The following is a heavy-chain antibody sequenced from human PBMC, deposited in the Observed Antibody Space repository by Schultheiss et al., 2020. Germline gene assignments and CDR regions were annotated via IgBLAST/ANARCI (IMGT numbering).Heavy chain of an antibody. D-gene: IGHD6-19*01. J-gene: IGHJ6*03. CDR1: GGSISSSSYY. CDR2: IYYSGST. V-gene: IGHV4-39*07. CDR3: ARLGANWLVKRNYMDV. Sequence: SQTLSLTCTVSGGSISSSSYYWGWIRQPPGKGLEWIGYIYYSGSTNYNPSLKSRVTISVDTSKNQFSLKLSSVTAADTAVYYCARLGANWLVKRNYMDVWGKGTTVTVSS.